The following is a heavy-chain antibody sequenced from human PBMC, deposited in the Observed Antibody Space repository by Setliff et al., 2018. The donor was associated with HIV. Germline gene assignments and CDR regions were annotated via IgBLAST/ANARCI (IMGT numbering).Heavy chain of an antibody. D-gene: IGHD5-12*01. CDR2: ISAYNGNT. J-gene: IGHJ4*02. V-gene: IGHV1-18*01. CDR1: GYTFTSYG. CDR3: ARSAHDSETGY. Sequence: ASVKVSCKASGYTFTSYGISWVRQAPGQGLEWMGWISAYNGNTNYAQKLQDRVTMTTDTSTSTVYMELSSLRSEDTAFYYCARSAHDSETGYWGQGTLVTVSS.